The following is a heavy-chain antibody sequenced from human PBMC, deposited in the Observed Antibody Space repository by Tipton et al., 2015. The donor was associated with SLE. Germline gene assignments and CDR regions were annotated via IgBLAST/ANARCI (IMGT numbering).Heavy chain of an antibody. CDR1: GGSLSIGSYY. V-gene: IGHV4-61*02. CDR2: IYTPGTT. J-gene: IGHJ5*02. Sequence: TLSLTCSVSGGSLSIGSYYWSWIRQPAGKPLEWIGRIYTPGTTNYNPSLKSRVSISIDTSKNQFSLKLSSVTAADTAVYYCARHDTNYGRNWFDPWGQGTLVTVSS. D-gene: IGHD2-8*01. CDR3: ARHDTNYGRNWFDP.